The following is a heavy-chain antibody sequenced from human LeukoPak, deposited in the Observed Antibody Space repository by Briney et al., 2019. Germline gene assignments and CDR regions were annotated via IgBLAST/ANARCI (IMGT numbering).Heavy chain of an antibody. J-gene: IGHJ4*02. CDR3: ARDARLNYYDSSGYPAGGDY. V-gene: IGHV1-69*05. D-gene: IGHD3-22*01. Sequence: SVKVSCKASGGTFSSYAISWVRQAPGQGLEWMGGIIPIFGTANYAQKFQGRVTITTDESTSTAYMELSSLRSEDTAVYYCARDARLNYYDSSGYPAGGDYWGQGTLVTVSS. CDR1: GGTFSSYA. CDR2: IIPIFGTA.